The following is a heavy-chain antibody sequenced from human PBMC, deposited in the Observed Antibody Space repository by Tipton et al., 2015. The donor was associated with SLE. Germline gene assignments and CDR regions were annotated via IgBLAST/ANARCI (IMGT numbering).Heavy chain of an antibody. V-gene: IGHV4-39*07. J-gene: IGHJ2*01. D-gene: IGHD3-16*01. CDR3: ARQRGYYDGTPFPPWNFDL. CDR2: IHYAGGT. Sequence: GLVKPSETLSLTCTVSNGSITSLYDYWGWIRQSPAQGLEWIGTIHYAGGTYYNPSLRSRLTISVDTSENHFSLNLNSVTAADTAVYFCARQRGYYDGTPFPPWNFDLWGRGTQVTVSS. CDR1: NGSITSLYDY.